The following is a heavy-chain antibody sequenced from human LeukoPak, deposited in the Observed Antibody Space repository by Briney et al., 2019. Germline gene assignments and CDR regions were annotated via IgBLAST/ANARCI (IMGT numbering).Heavy chain of an antibody. CDR3: ARDGSIAVADY. D-gene: IGHD6-19*01. J-gene: IGHJ4*02. V-gene: IGHV3-21*01. Sequence: PGGSLRLSCAASGFTFSTYSMNWVRQAPGKGLEWVSFISGTSNYIYYADSVKGRFTVSRDNAKNSLYLQMNSLRVDDTAVYYCARDGSIAVADYWGQGTRVTVSS. CDR2: ISGTSNYI. CDR1: GFTFSTYS.